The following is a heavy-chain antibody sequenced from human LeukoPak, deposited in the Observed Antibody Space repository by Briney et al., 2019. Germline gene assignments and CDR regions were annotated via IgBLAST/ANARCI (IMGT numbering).Heavy chain of an antibody. CDR1: GFTYSSYW. V-gene: IGHV3-7*03. CDR3: ARVRTSCFFDY. J-gene: IGHJ4*02. Sequence: GGSLRLSCAASGFTYSSYWMSWVRQAPGKGLEWVANIKQDGSEKYYVDSVKGRFTISRDNAKNSLYLQMNSLRAEDTAVYYCARVRTSCFFDYWGQGTLVTVSS. D-gene: IGHD2-2*01. CDR2: IKQDGSEK.